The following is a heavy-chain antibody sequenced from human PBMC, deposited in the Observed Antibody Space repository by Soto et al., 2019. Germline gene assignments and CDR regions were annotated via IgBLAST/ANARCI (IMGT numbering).Heavy chain of an antibody. CDR3: AKSPQWGPLLDPYPSGMDV. V-gene: IGHV1-69*02. Sequence: ASVKVSCKASGDTFSCYTINWVRQAPGLGLEGVGRINAIVSMSNYAQKLQGRVSMTADKSTSTAYMELRSLRPHDPAVYYCAKSPQWGPLLDPYPSGMDVWGPGTRVNVSS. CDR1: GDTFSCYT. J-gene: IGHJ6*01. CDR2: INAIVSMS. D-gene: IGHD6-19*01.